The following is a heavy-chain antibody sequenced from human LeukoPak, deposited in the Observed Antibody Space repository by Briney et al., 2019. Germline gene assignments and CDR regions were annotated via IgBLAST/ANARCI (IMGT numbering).Heavy chain of an antibody. CDR3: ARDYLVGGTDAFDI. CDR2: IGGSGSTI. D-gene: IGHD1-1*01. V-gene: IGHV3-48*03. J-gene: IGHJ3*02. CDR1: GFTFSSYE. Sequence: GGSLRLSCAASGFTFSSYEMNWVRQAPGKGLEWVSYIGGSGSTIYYADSVKGRFTISRDNAKNSLYLQMNRLGGEDTAVYYCARDYLVGGTDAFDIWGQGTMVTVSS.